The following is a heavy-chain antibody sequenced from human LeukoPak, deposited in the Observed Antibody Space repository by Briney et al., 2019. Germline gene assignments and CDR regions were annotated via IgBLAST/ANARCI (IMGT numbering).Heavy chain of an antibody. V-gene: IGHV3-49*04. D-gene: IGHD3-9*01. CDR1: GFTFGDYA. CDR2: IRSKAYGGTT. CDR3: TRESYDILTGYYLQNDY. J-gene: IGHJ4*02. Sequence: GGSLRLSCTASGFTFGDYAMSWVRQAPGKGLEWVGFIRSKAYGGTTEYAASVKGRFTTSRDDSKSIAYLQMNSLKTEDTAVYYCTRESYDILTGYYLQNDYWGQGTLVTVSS.